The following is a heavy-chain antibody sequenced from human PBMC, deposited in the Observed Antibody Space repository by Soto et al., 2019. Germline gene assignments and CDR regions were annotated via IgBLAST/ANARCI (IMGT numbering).Heavy chain of an antibody. J-gene: IGHJ5*02. V-gene: IGHV1-8*01. Sequence: QVQLVQSGAEVKKPGASVKVSCKASGYTFTSYDINWVRQATGQGLEWMGWMNPNSGNTGYAQKYPGRVTMTRNTSISTAYMELSSLRSEDTAVYYCARGITIFGVVDPGGQGTLVTVSS. CDR1: GYTFTSYD. D-gene: IGHD3-3*01. CDR2: MNPNSGNT. CDR3: ARGITIFGVVDP.